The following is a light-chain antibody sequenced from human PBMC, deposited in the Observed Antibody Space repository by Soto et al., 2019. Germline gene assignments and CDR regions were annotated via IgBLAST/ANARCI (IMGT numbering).Light chain of an antibody. J-gene: IGKJ2*01. CDR1: QSISSSY. V-gene: IGKV3-20*01. Sequence: EIVLTQSPGTLSLSPGKRATLSCRASQSISSSYLAWYQQKPGQAPRLLIYAASSRATGIPDRFSGSGSGTDFTLTSSRLEPEDFAVYYCQQYGSSSYTFGQGTQLEIK. CDR2: AAS. CDR3: QQYGSSSYT.